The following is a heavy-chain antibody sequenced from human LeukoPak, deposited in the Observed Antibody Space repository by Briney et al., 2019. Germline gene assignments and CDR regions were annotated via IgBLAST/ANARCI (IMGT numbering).Heavy chain of an antibody. CDR1: GGSFSGYY. V-gene: IGHV4-34*01. J-gene: IGHJ6*02. Sequence: SETLSLTCAVYGGSFSGYYWSWIRQPPGKGLEWIGEINHSGSTNYNPSLKSRVTISVDTSKNQFSLKLSSVTAADTAVYYCARVRSSRYLNYGMDVWGQGTTVTVSS. CDR3: ARVRSSRYLNYGMDV. D-gene: IGHD6-13*01. CDR2: INHSGST.